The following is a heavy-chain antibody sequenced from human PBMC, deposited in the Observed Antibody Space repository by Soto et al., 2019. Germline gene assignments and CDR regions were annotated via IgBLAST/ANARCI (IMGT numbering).Heavy chain of an antibody. CDR1: GYTLTSYY. V-gene: IGHV1-46*01. D-gene: IGHD3-16*01. CDR2: INPTDDSA. Sequence: QVQLVQSGAEVKKPGASAKVSCTASGYTLTSYYMHWVRQAPGQGLEWMGVINPTDDSARYAQKFQGRVTLNSDKATSTVSMELSSLKSEDTAVYYCAKDQKNRYDHTDPNYFSYGMDVWGQGTTVTVSS. J-gene: IGHJ6*02. CDR3: AKDQKNRYDHTDPNYFSYGMDV.